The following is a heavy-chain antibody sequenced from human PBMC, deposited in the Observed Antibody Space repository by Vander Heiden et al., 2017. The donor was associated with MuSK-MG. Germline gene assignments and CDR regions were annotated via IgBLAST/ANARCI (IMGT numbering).Heavy chain of an antibody. V-gene: IGHV3-30*04. J-gene: IGHJ4*02. D-gene: IGHD2-15*01. CDR2: VSDDGTKK. Sequence: QVQLVESGGGVVQPGRSLRLSCAASGFTFSSYAMHWVRQAPGKGLECVAVVSDDGTKKYYADSVGRFTISRDNSKNTLYLQMSSLRAEDTAVYYGVRDGGEGYNHLDYWGQGTRVTVSS. CDR1: GFTFSSYA. CDR3: VRDGGEGYNHLDY.